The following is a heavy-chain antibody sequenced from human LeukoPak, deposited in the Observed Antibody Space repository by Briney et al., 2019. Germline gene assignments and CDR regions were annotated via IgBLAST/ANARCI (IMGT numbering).Heavy chain of an antibody. CDR1: GYSFTNYW. J-gene: IGHJ4*02. D-gene: IGHD1-26*01. V-gene: IGHV5-51*01. CDR2: IYPGDSDT. Sequence: GESLKISCEGSGYSFTNYWIGWVRQMPGKGLEWMGIIYPGDSDTRYSPSFQGQVTISADRSISTAYLQWSSLKASDTAMYYCARLPYRGSFLAPFDYWGLGTLVTVSS. CDR3: ARLPYRGSFLAPFDY.